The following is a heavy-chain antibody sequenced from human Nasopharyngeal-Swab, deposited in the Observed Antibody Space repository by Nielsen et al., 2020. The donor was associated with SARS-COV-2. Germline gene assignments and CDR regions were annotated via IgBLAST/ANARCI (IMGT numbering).Heavy chain of an antibody. CDR2: MNPNSGNT. V-gene: IGHV1-8*01. CDR3: AKEGRLAVADGEGFDY. CDR1: GYTFTSYD. Sequence: ASVKVSCKASGYTFTSYDINWVRQATGQGLEWMGWMNPNSGNTGYAQKFQGRVTMTRNTSISTAYMELSSLRSEDTAVYYCAKEGRLAVADGEGFDYWGQGTLVTVSS. D-gene: IGHD6-19*01. J-gene: IGHJ4*02.